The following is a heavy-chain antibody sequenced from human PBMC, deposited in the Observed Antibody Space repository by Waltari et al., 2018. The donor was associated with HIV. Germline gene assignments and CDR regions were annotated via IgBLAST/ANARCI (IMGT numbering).Heavy chain of an antibody. V-gene: IGHV3-23*01. Sequence: QLLESGGGLVEPGGSLRLSCAGFGFIFTAFSMDWVRQAPGKGLEWVCASRGGGETFYADSGKGRFTISRDNAKNTLYLQMNSLRADDAAVYYCVKDSGRAADVFDLWGQGTMVTVSS. D-gene: IGHD3-10*01. CDR1: GFIFTAFS. CDR3: VKDSGRAADVFDL. CDR2: SRGGGET. J-gene: IGHJ3*01.